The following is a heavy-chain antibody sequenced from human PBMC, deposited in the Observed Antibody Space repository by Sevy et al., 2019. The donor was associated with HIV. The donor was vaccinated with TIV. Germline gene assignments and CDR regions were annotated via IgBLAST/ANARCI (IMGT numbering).Heavy chain of an antibody. D-gene: IGHD2-8*01. V-gene: IGHV3-21*01. CDR2: ISSDNTYI. Sequence: GGSLRLSCAASGFTFSSYDMHWVRQAPGKGLEWVSSISSDNTYIFYGDSVKGRFTISRDNAKNSLYLQMNSLRAEDTAVYYCTRDFVYGFYNWGQGTLVTVSS. J-gene: IGHJ4*02. CDR3: TRDFVYGFYN. CDR1: GFTFSSYD.